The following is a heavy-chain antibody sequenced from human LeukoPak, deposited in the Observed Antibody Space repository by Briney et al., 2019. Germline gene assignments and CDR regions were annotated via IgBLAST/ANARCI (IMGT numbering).Heavy chain of an antibody. Sequence: GGSLRLSCAASGFTFSEYSMSWVRQAPGKGLEWVSNIRSNVRDTYYTDSVKGRFTISRDNSKNTLYLEMNSLRAEDTAVYYCAKGGYTTSFDPWGQGTLVTVSS. CDR2: IRSNVRDT. V-gene: IGHV3-23*01. CDR3: AKGGYTTSFDP. D-gene: IGHD2-15*01. CDR1: GFTFSEYS. J-gene: IGHJ5*02.